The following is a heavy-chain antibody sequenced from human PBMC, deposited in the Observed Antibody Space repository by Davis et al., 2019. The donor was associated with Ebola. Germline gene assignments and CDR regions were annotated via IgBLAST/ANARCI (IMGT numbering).Heavy chain of an antibody. CDR2: MNPNSANT. CDR3: ARGRKVAKMGSWFDP. V-gene: IGHV1-8*01. D-gene: IGHD5-12*01. Sequence: AASVKVSCKASGYSFSSYDLNWVRQGTGQGLEWIGWMNPNSANTGYGQKFQGRVTMTRNTSISTAYMELSSLTSEDTAVYYCARGRKVAKMGSWFDPWGQGTLVTVSS. J-gene: IGHJ5*02. CDR1: GYSFSSYD.